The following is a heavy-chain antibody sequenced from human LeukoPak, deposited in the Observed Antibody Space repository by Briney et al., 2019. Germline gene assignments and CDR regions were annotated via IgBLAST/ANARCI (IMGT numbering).Heavy chain of an antibody. Sequence: SVKVSCKASGGTFSSYAIRWVRQAPGQGLEWVGGIIPIFGTANYQQKFQGRGTHTTDDSTNTAYMELSSLRSEDTAVYYCARDRVAVAGREGVNWFDGWGEGSPVSVSS. D-gene: IGHD6-19*01. CDR2: IIPIFGTA. CDR3: ARDRVAVAGREGVNWFDG. CDR1: GGTFSSYA. J-gene: IGHJ5*02. V-gene: IGHV1-69*05.